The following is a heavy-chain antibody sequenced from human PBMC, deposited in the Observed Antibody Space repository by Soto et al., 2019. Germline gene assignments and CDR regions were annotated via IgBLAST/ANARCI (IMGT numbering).Heavy chain of an antibody. CDR2: IYYSGST. Sequence: PSETLSLTCTVSGGSISSYYWSWIRQPPGKGLEWIGYIYYSGSTNYNPSLKSRVTISVDTSKNQFSLKLSSVTAADTAVYYCASFYDFWSGLYWFDHWGQGTLVTVS. V-gene: IGHV4-59*08. J-gene: IGHJ5*02. CDR3: ASFYDFWSGLYWFDH. D-gene: IGHD3-3*01. CDR1: GGSISSYY.